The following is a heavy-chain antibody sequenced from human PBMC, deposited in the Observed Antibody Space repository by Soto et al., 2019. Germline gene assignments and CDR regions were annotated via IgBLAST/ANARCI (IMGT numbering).Heavy chain of an antibody. CDR3: VRDIPSISGRPGGWFDP. D-gene: IGHD6-6*01. V-gene: IGHV4-30-4*01. CDR1: GGSISSGDYY. J-gene: IGHJ5*02. CDR2: IYYSGST. Sequence: SETLSLTFTVSGGSISSGDYYWSWIRQPPGKGLEWIGYIYYSGSTYYNPSLKSGVTISVDTSKNQFSLKLSSVTAEDTAVYFCVRDIPSISGRPGGWFDPWGQGTLVTVSS.